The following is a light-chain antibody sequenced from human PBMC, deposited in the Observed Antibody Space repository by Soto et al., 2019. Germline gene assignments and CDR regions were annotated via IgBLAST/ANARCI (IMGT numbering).Light chain of an antibody. CDR1: QSVSSSY. CDR3: QQYGSSPWT. CDR2: GAS. Sequence: ILLTPSPGTLSLSPGEIATLSCRASQSVSSSYLAWYQQKPGQAPRLLIYGASSRATGIPDRFSGSGSGTDFTLTISRLEPEDFAVYYCQQYGSSPWTFGQGTKV. V-gene: IGKV3-20*01. J-gene: IGKJ1*01.